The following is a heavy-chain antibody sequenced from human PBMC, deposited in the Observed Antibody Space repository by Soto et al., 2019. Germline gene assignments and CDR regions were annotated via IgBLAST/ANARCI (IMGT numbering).Heavy chain of an antibody. D-gene: IGHD6-13*01. CDR1: GFTFSSYG. V-gene: IGHV3-33*01. CDR2: IWYDGSNK. J-gene: IGHJ4*02. Sequence: GGSLRLSCAASGFTFSSYGMHWVRQAPGKGLEWVAVIWYDGSNKYYADSVKGRFTISRDNSKNTLYLQMNSLRAEDTAVYYCAREAVSSSWYLDYWGQGTLVTVSS. CDR3: AREAVSSSWYLDY.